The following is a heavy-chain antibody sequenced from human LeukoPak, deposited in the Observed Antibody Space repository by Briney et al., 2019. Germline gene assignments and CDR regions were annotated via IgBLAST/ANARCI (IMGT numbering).Heavy chain of an antibody. V-gene: IGHV3-48*02. CDR1: GFLFSSYT. Sequence: GGSLRLSCVASGFLFSSYTMNWVRQAPGKGLEWVSHISGSSSIIYYADSVKGRFTISRDNAKNSLYLQMNSLRDEDTAVYYCARGWADAFDIWGQGTMVTVSS. CDR2: ISGSSSII. D-gene: IGHD6-13*01. CDR3: ARGWADAFDI. J-gene: IGHJ3*02.